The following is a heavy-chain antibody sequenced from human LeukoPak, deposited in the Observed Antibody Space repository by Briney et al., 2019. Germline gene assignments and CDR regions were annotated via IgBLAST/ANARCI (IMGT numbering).Heavy chain of an antibody. V-gene: IGHV3-23*01. CDR3: AKDHGSSPDYFDY. D-gene: IGHD6-6*01. J-gene: IGHJ4*02. CDR1: GFTFSSYA. CDR2: ISGSGGNT. Sequence: PGGSLRLSCAASGFTFSSYAMSWVRQAPGKGLEWVSAISGSGGNTYNADSVRGRFTISRGNSKNTLYLQMSSLGADDTAVYYCAKDHGSSPDYFDYWGQGTLVTVSS.